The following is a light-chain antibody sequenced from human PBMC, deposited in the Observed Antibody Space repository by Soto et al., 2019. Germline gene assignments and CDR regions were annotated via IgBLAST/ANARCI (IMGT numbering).Light chain of an antibody. CDR1: RSNIGSDF. J-gene: IGLJ3*02. V-gene: IGLV1-47*01. CDR2: RNN. Sequence: QSVLTQPPSASETPGQTVTSSCSGTRSNIGSDFVYWFQQLPGTAPILLIYRNNQRPSGVPDRFSGSKSGTSASLAISGLRSEDEADYYCASFDGSLSAWVFGGGTKVTVL. CDR3: ASFDGSLSAWV.